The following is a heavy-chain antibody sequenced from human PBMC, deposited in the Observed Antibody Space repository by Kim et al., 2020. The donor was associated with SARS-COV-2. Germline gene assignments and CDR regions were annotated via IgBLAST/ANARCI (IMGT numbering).Heavy chain of an antibody. V-gene: IGHV3-23*05. CDR3: AKVNGDSARDGDS. D-gene: IGHD3-10*01. J-gene: IGHJ4*02. Sequence: YADSVKRRFTVSRDFAKNTLYLQRTSLTAEDSALYYCAKVNGDSARDGDSWGQGTLVTVSS.